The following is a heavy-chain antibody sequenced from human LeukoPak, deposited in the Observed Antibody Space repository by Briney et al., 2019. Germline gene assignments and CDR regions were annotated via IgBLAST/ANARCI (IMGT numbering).Heavy chain of an antibody. J-gene: IGHJ6*02. Sequence: SETLSLTCTVSGGSISTYYWSWIRQPAGKGLEWIGRISTSGSPNYNPSLKSRVTMSGDTSKNQFSLKLSSVTAADTAVYYCARVFGYHGSGTYKNYYYYYGMDVWGQGTTVTVSS. CDR3: ARVFGYHGSGTYKNYYYYYGMDV. CDR1: GGSISTYY. CDR2: ISTSGSP. V-gene: IGHV4-4*07. D-gene: IGHD3-10*01.